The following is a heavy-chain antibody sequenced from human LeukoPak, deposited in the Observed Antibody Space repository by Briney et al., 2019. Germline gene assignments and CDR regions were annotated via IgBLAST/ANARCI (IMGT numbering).Heavy chain of an antibody. CDR3: ARGRPWYYDILTGYFENDY. J-gene: IGHJ4*02. CDR2: IRAYNGNT. Sequence: ASVKVSCKASGYTFTSYGISWVRQAPGQGLEWMGWIRAYNGNTNYAQKLQGRVTMTTDTSTSTAYMELRSLRSDDTAVYYCARGRPWYYDILTGYFENDYWGQGTLVTVSS. CDR1: GYTFTSYG. V-gene: IGHV1-18*01. D-gene: IGHD3-9*01.